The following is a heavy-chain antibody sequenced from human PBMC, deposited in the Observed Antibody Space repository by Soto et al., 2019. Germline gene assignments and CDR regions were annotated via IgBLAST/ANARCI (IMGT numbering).Heavy chain of an antibody. D-gene: IGHD2-2*01. CDR2: LYYGGST. V-gene: IGHV4-39*01. CDR1: GGSISSSGYY. Sequence: PAETLSLTCTISGGSISSSGYYWGWIRQPPGTGLEWIGSLYYGGSTYYNPSLKSRVTISADTSKNQFSLKVNSVTAADTAVYYCARGPQCSSSSCLPGYFGYWGLGTLVTVS. J-gene: IGHJ4*02. CDR3: ARGPQCSSSSCLPGYFGY.